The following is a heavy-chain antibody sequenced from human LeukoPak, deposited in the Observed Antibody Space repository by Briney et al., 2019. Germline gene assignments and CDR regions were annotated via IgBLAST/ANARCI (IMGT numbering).Heavy chain of an antibody. J-gene: IGHJ6*03. V-gene: IGHV1-8*01. D-gene: IGHD5-12*01. CDR1: GYTFTSYD. CDR2: MNPNSGNT. Sequence: ASVKVPCKASGYTFTSYDITWVRQATGQGLEWMGWMNPNSGNTGYAQKFQGRVTMTRNTSISTAYMELSSLRSEDTAVYYCARGYSGYDIDYYYYYYMDVWGKGTTVTVSS. CDR3: ARGYSGYDIDYYYYYYMDV.